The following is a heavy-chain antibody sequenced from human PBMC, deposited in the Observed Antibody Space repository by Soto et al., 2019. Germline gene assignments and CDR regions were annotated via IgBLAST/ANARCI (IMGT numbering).Heavy chain of an antibody. J-gene: IGHJ4*02. CDR2: IWYDGSIN. CDR3: AREFLHGTCADCFAH. V-gene: IGHV3-33*01. D-gene: IGHD3-3*01. CDR1: GFTFSNHG. Sequence: QVHLVESGGGVVQPGRSLRLSSAASGFTFSNHGMHWVRQTPGKGLEWVAIIWYDGSINDYSDSVQGRFTISRDSSKNTVYLHMTSPRAENTAVYYCAREFLHGTCADCFAHWGQGTLVPVFS.